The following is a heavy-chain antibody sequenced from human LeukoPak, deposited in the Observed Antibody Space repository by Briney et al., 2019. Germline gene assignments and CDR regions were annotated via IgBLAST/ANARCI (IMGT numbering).Heavy chain of an antibody. D-gene: IGHD3-22*01. Sequence: PSETLSLTCTVSGGSISSGGYYWSWIRQPPGKGLEWIGYIYHSGSTYYNPSLKSRVTISVDRSKNQFSLKLSSVTAADTAVYYCARKDYYDSNGLDYWGQGSLVTVSS. V-gene: IGHV4-30-2*01. CDR3: ARKDYYDSNGLDY. CDR1: GGSISSGGYY. CDR2: IYHSGST. J-gene: IGHJ4*02.